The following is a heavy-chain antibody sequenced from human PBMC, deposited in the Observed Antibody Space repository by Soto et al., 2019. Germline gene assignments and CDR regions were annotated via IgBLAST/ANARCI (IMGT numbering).Heavy chain of an antibody. J-gene: IGHJ5*01. Sequence: QVQLVQSGAEVKTPGASVKVSCKASGYTFASYDVKWVRQAPGQGLEWMGWMNPNSGNTGYAQKFQDRLTMTRDTGTGIAHLELSSLGNEDTDVYSCARNDRYNYNWLDSWGQGTLVTVSA. CDR3: ARNDRYNYNWLDS. CDR2: MNPNSGNT. CDR1: GYTFASYD. V-gene: IGHV1-8*01. D-gene: IGHD2-21*01.